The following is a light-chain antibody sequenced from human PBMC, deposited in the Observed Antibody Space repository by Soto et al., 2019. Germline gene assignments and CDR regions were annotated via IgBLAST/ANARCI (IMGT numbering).Light chain of an antibody. CDR2: GAS. J-gene: IGKJ1*01. CDR3: QQYGSSPRT. CDR1: QSVSSSY. Sequence: EIVLTQSPGTLSLSPGERATLSCRASQSVSSSYLAWYQQKPGQAPRLLLYGASSRATGIPDRFCGSGSGTDFTLTISRLEPEDVAVYYCQQYGSSPRTFGQGTKVEVK. V-gene: IGKV3-20*01.